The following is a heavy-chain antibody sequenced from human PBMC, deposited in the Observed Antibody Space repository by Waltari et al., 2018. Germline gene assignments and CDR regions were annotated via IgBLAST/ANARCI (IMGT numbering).Heavy chain of an antibody. CDR2: FSSSSSTI. D-gene: IGHD4-17*01. V-gene: IGHV3-48*01. J-gene: IGHJ4*02. CDR3: ARDDYGDYKVWYYFDY. Sequence: EVQLVESGGGLVQPGGSLRLSCAASGFTFSSYSMTWVRQAPGKGLEWVSYFSSSSSTIYYADSVKGRFTISRDNAKNSLYLQMNSLRAEDTAVYYCARDDYGDYKVWYYFDYWGQGTLVTVSS. CDR1: GFTFSSYS.